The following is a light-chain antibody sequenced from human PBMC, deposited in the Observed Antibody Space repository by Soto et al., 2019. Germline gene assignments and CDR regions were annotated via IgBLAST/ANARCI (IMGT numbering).Light chain of an antibody. CDR2: GAS. CDR3: QQYGSSPT. V-gene: IGKV3-20*01. J-gene: IGKJ1*01. Sequence: EIVLTQSPGTLSLSPGERATLSCRASQSVSSNLAWYQQKPGQAPRLLIYGASSRATGIPDRFSGSGSGTDFTLTISRLEPEEFAVYYCQQYGSSPTFGQGTKVEIK. CDR1: QSVSSN.